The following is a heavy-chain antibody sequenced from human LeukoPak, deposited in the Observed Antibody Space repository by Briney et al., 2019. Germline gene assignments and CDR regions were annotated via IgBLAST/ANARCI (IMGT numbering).Heavy chain of an antibody. CDR3: AELGITMIGGV. CDR1: GFTFSSYE. Sequence: GGSLRLSCAASGFTFSSYEMNWVRQAPGKGLEWVSYISSSGSTIYYADSVKGRFTISRDNAKNSLYLQINTLRAEDTAVYYCAELGITMIGGVWGKGTTVTISS. V-gene: IGHV3-48*03. J-gene: IGHJ6*04. D-gene: IGHD3-10*02. CDR2: ISSSGSTI.